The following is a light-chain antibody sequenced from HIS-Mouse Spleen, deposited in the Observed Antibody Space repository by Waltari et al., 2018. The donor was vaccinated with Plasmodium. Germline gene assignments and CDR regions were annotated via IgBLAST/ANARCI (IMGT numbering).Light chain of an antibody. V-gene: IGLV2-8*01. CDR3: SSYAGSNNLV. Sequence: QSALTQPPSASGSPGQSVTISCPGTSSDVGGYNYVSWYQQHPVKAPKLMIYEVRTRPSGVTDRCCGSKSGSTASLTVAGLQAEDEADYYGSSYAGSNNLVFGGGTKLTVL. J-gene: IGLJ2*01. CDR2: EVR. CDR1: SSDVGGYNY.